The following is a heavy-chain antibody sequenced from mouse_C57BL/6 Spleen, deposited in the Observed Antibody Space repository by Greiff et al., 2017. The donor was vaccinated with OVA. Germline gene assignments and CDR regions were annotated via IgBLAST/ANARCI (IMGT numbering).Heavy chain of an antibody. D-gene: IGHD2-5*01. V-gene: IGHV1-55*01. CDR1: GYTFPSYW. CDR3: ARSSTIVTTYYFDY. Sequence: VQLQQPGAELVKPGASVTMSCKASGYTFPSYWLTWVKQSPGQGLEWIGAIYPGSGSTNYNEKFKSKATLTVDTSSSTAYMQLSSLTSEDSAVYYCARSSTIVTTYYFDYWGQGTTLTVSS. J-gene: IGHJ2*01. CDR2: IYPGSGST.